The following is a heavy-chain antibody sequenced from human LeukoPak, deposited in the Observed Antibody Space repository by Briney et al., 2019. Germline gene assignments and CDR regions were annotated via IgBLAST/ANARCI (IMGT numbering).Heavy chain of an antibody. Sequence: GGSLRLSCRASGFTFSSYGMHGVRQAPGKGLEWVAFIRYDGSNKYYADSVKGRFTISRHNSKNTLYLQMNSLRAEDTAVYYCARGYSGYDLWGGYYYYCYMDVWGKGTTVTISS. V-gene: IGHV3-30*02. J-gene: IGHJ6*03. CDR2: IRYDGSNK. D-gene: IGHD5-12*01. CDR3: ARGYSGYDLWGGYYYYCYMDV. CDR1: GFTFSSYG.